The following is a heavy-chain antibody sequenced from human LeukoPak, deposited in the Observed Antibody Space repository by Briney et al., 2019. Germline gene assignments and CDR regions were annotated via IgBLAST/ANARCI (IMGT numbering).Heavy chain of an antibody. Sequence: GRSLRLSCAASGFTFDDYAMHWVRQAPGKGLEWVSGISWNSGSIGYADSVKGRFTISRDNAKISLYLQMNSLRAEDTALYYCAKEGAIGGPYFDYWGQGTLVTVSS. J-gene: IGHJ4*02. V-gene: IGHV3-9*01. CDR1: GFTFDDYA. D-gene: IGHD2-15*01. CDR2: ISWNSGSI. CDR3: AKEGAIGGPYFDY.